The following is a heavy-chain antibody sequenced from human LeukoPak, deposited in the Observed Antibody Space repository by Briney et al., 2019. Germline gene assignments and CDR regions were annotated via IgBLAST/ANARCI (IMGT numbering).Heavy chain of an antibody. CDR1: GFTFSSYG. CDR3: AKDSIQYSTGWYFDY. CDR2: IRYDGSST. Sequence: PGGSLRLSCAASGFTFSSYGMHWVRQAPGRGLEWVAFIRYDGSSTHYLDSVQGRFTISRDNSKNTLYLQMNSLRAEDTAVYYCAKDSIQYSTGWYFDYWGQGTLITVSS. J-gene: IGHJ4*02. V-gene: IGHV3-30*02. D-gene: IGHD6-19*01.